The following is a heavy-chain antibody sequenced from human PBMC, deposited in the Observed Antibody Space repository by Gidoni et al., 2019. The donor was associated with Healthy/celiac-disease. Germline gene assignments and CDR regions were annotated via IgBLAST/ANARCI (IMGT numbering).Heavy chain of an antibody. D-gene: IGHD1-26*01. Sequence: VQLQESGPGLVKPSQTLSLTCTVSGGSISSGDYSWSWIRQHAGKGLEWIGYIYYSGSTYYNPSLKSRVTISVDTSKNQFSLKLSSVTAADTAVYYCARWETKGAFDIWGQGTMVTVSS. CDR3: ARWETKGAFDI. CDR2: IYYSGST. J-gene: IGHJ3*02. V-gene: IGHV4-30-4*01. CDR1: GGSISSGDYS.